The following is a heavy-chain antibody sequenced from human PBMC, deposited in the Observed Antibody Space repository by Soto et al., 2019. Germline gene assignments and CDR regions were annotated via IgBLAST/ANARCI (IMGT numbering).Heavy chain of an antibody. V-gene: IGHV4-59*08. CDR1: GGSISSYY. CDR3: ARLRYCSGGSCLYDAFDI. D-gene: IGHD2-15*01. CDR2: IYYSGST. J-gene: IGHJ3*02. Sequence: SETLSLTCTVSGGSISSYYWSWIRQPPGKGLEWIGYIYYSGSTNYNPSLKSRVTISVDTSKNQFSLKLSSVTAADTAVYYCARLRYCSGGSCLYDAFDIWGQGTMVTVSS.